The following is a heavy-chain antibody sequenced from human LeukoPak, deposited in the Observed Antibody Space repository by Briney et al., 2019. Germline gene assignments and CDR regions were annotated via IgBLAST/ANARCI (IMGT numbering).Heavy chain of an antibody. CDR2: ISTSSAYI. V-gene: IGHV3-21*01. Sequence: GGSLRLSCAASGFSFSAYAMSWVRQPPGKGLEWVSSISTSSAYIYYADSVKGRFTISRDNAKNSLYLQMNSLRAEDTAVYYCAREVAGGSYYGGFDYWGQGTLVTVSS. J-gene: IGHJ4*02. CDR3: AREVAGGSYYGGFDY. CDR1: GFSFSAYA. D-gene: IGHD2-15*01.